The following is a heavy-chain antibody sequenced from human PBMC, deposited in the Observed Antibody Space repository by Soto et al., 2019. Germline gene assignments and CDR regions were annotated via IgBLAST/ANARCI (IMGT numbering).Heavy chain of an antibody. Sequence: PSQTLSLTCAISGDSVSSNIAAWNWIRQSPSSGLEWLGRTYYRSKWYNVYAVSVKSRITINPDTSKNQFSLHLNSVTPEDTAVYYCAKDRFHSGDPHIDVWGQGTTVTVSS. CDR2: TYYRSKWYN. CDR3: AKDRFHSGDPHIDV. V-gene: IGHV6-1*01. D-gene: IGHD3-10*01. J-gene: IGHJ6*02. CDR1: GDSVSSNIAA.